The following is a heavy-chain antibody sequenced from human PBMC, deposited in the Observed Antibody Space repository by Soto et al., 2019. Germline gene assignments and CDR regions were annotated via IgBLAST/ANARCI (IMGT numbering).Heavy chain of an antibody. J-gene: IGHJ4*02. D-gene: IGHD4-17*01. Sequence: QLQLQESGSGLVKPSQTLSLTCAVSGGSISSGGYSCNWIRQPPGKGLEWIGYIYHSGSTYYNPSLKSRVPISVDRSKTRFSLKLSSVTAADTAVYYCARGMTTVTTFDYWGQGTLVTVSS. V-gene: IGHV4-30-2*01. CDR3: ARGMTTVTTFDY. CDR1: GGSISSGGYS. CDR2: IYHSGST.